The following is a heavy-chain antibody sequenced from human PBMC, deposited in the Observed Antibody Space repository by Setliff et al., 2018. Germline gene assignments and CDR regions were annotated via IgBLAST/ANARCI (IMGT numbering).Heavy chain of an antibody. CDR3: ARGHNNILVSWFDP. J-gene: IGHJ5*02. CDR2: MNPNSGNT. CDR1: GGTFSSYA. Sequence: ASVKVSCKASGGTFSSYAISWVRQAPGQGLEWMGGMNPNSGNTGYAQKFQGRVTMTRNTSISTAYMELSSLRSEDTAVYYCARGHNNILVSWFDPWGQGTLVTVSS. D-gene: IGHD2-15*01. V-gene: IGHV1-8*02.